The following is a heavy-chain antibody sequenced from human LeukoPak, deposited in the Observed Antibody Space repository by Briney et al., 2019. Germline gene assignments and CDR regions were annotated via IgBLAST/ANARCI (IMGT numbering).Heavy chain of an antibody. V-gene: IGHV3-23*01. Sequence: GGSLRLSCAASGFTFTTYGMIWVRQAPGKGLEWVSGISGSGSNTYYADSVKGRFTISRDNSKNTLYLQMNSLRAEDTAVYYCAKDRCSSTSCYVNYYYYMDVWGKGTTVTVSS. CDR1: GFTFTTYG. D-gene: IGHD2-2*01. J-gene: IGHJ6*03. CDR2: ISGSGSNT. CDR3: AKDRCSSTSCYVNYYYYMDV.